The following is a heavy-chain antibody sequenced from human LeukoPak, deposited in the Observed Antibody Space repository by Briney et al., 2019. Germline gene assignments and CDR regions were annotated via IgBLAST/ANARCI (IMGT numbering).Heavy chain of an antibody. J-gene: IGHJ4*02. Sequence: SETLSLTCAVYGGSFSGYYWSWIRQPPGKGLEWIGYIYYSGSTNYNPSLKSRVTISVDTSKNQFSLKLSSVTAADTAVYYCASKGHDYVSPFDYWGQGTLVTVSS. CDR1: GGSFSGYY. D-gene: IGHD3-16*01. CDR2: IYYSGST. V-gene: IGHV4-59*01. CDR3: ASKGHDYVSPFDY.